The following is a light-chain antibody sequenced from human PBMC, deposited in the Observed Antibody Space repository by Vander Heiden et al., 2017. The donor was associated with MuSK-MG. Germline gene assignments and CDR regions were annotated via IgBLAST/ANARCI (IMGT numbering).Light chain of an antibody. V-gene: IGKV4-1*01. CDR1: QSVLHSSNNKNY. CDR2: GPS. J-gene: IGKJ1*01. Sequence: DIVMTQSPDSLAVSLGERGTINCKSSQSVLHSSNNKNYLAWFQQKPGQPPKLLIYGPSTRESGVPDRFSGSGSGTDFTLTISSLQAEDVAVYYCQQYYSIPWTFGQGTKVEIK. CDR3: QQYYSIPWT.